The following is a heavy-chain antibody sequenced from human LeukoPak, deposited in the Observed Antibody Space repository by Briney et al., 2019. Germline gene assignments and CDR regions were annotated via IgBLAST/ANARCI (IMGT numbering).Heavy chain of an antibody. CDR3: AKDTAAAGSGFWFDP. D-gene: IGHD6-13*01. V-gene: IGHV3-9*01. CDR1: GFTFDDYA. J-gene: IGHJ5*02. Sequence: GGSLRLPCAASGFTFDDYAMHWVRQAPGKGLEWVSGISWNSGSIGYADSVKGRFTISRDNAKNSLYLQMNSLRAEDTALYYCAKDTAAAGSGFWFDPWGQGTLVTVSS. CDR2: ISWNSGSI.